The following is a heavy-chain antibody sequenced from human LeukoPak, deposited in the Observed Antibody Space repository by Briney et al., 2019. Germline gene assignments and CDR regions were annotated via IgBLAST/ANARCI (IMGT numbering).Heavy chain of an antibody. J-gene: IGHJ3*02. CDR3: ARSILRYFAFDI. D-gene: IGHD3-9*01. Sequence: PGGSLRLSCAASGFTFSSYAMSWVRQAPGKGLEWVSAISGSGGSTYYADSVKGRFTISRDNSKNTLYLQMNSLRAEDTAVYYCARSILRYFAFDIWGQGTMVSVSS. CDR2: ISGSGGST. V-gene: IGHV3-23*01. CDR1: GFTFSSYA.